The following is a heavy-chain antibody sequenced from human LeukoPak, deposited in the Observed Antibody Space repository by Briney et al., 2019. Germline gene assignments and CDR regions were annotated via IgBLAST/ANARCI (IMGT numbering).Heavy chain of an antibody. D-gene: IGHD1-26*01. V-gene: IGHV4-4*07. J-gene: IGHJ4*02. CDR2: SYTSGST. CDR1: GSSISSYY. Sequence: SETLSLTCTVYGSSISSYYWSWIRQPAGKGLEWIGRSYTSGSTNYNASLKSRVSMSVDTSKNQFSLKLSSVTVADTAVFYCARENSGSYREFDYWGQGTLVTVSS. CDR3: ARENSGSYREFDY.